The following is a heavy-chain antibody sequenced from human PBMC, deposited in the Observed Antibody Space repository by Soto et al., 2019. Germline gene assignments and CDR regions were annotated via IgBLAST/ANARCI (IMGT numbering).Heavy chain of an antibody. D-gene: IGHD3-16*02. J-gene: IGHJ4*02. CDR1: GFTFDDYA. CDR3: AKEGREDDYVWGSYRQGRYFDY. CDR2: ISWNSGSI. V-gene: IGHV3-9*01. Sequence: EVQLVESGGGLVQPGRSLRLSCAASGFTFDDYAMHWVRQAPGKGLEWVSGISWNSGSIGYADSVKGRFTISRDNAKNSLYLQMNSLRAEDTALYYCAKEGREDDYVWGSYRQGRYFDYWGQGTLVTVSS.